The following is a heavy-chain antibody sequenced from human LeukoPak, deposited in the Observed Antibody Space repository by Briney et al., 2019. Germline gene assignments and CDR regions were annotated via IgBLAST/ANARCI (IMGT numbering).Heavy chain of an antibody. J-gene: IGHJ5*02. V-gene: IGHV4-4*07. CDR1: DGPISSYY. CDR2: IYSSRSN. D-gene: IGHD3-22*01. CDR3: AREDWAPYDSSGYYYGNWFDP. Sequence: SETLHLTCTVPDGPISSYYGRSIRQPAGKGLERIGRIYSSRSNNYNPSLKSRVTMSVETSMNQFSLKLSSVTAADTAVYYYAREDWAPYDSSGYYYGNWFDPWGQGTLVTVSS.